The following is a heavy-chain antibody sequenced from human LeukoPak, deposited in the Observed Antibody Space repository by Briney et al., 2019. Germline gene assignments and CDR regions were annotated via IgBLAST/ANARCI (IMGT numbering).Heavy chain of an antibody. CDR1: VDSISSYY. J-gene: IGHJ6*02. CDR2: IYYSGST. CDR3: ARDSYGMDV. V-gene: IGHV4-59*01. Sequence: SETLSLTCTVSVDSISSYYWSCMRPPPAKGLEWIGYIYYSGSTNYNPSLKSRVTISVDTSKNQFSLKLSSVTAADTAVYYCARDSYGMDVWGQGTTVTVSS.